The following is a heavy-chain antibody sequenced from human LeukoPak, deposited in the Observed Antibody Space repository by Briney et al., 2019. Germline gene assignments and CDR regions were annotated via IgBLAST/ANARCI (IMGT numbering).Heavy chain of an antibody. Sequence: GASVKVSCKASGYTFTSYYMHWVRQAPGQGLEWMGIINPSGGSTSYAQKFQGRVTMTRDTSTSTVYMELSSLRSEDTAVYYCARDRGYFDSENWFDPWSQGTLVTVSS. CDR2: INPSGGST. J-gene: IGHJ5*02. CDR3: ARDRGYFDSENWFDP. V-gene: IGHV1-46*01. D-gene: IGHD3-9*01. CDR1: GYTFTSYY.